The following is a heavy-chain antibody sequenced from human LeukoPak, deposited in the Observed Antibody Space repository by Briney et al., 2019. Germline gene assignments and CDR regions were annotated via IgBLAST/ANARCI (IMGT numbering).Heavy chain of an antibody. V-gene: IGHV4-59*08. J-gene: IGHJ2*01. CDR1: GGSISSYY. CDR3: ARHSVVVVPAAMHWYFDL. CDR2: IYYSGST. Sequence: PSDTLSLTCTVSGGSISSYYWSWMRQPPGKGLEWIGYIYYSGSTNYNPSLKSRVTISVDTSNNQFSLTLNSVTAADKAVYYCARHSVVVVPAAMHWYFDLWGRGTLVTVSS. D-gene: IGHD2-2*01.